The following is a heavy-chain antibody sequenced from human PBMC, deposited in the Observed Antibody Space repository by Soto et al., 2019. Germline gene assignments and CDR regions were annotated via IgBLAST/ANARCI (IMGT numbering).Heavy chain of an antibody. CDR2: IYDSGSP. J-gene: IGHJ4*02. CDR3: ARLPTY. Sequence: SETLSLTCTVSGGSISSHYWSWIRQPPGKGLEWIGYIYDSGSPSYNPSLKSRVTISVDTSKNQFSLKLSSVTAADTAVYYCARLPTYWGQGTLVTVLL. CDR1: GGSISSHY. V-gene: IGHV4-59*08.